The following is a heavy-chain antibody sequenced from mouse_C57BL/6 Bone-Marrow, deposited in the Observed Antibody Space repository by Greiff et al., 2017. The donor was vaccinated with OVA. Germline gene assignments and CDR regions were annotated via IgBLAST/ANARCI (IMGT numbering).Heavy chain of an antibody. V-gene: IGHV5-16*01. CDR1: GFTFSDYY. J-gene: IGHJ1*03. CDR2: INYDGSST. Sequence: EVQLQESEGGLVQPGSSMKLSCTASGFTFSDYYMAWVRQVPEKGLEWVANINYDGSSTYYLDSLKSRFIISRDNAKNILYLQMSRLKSEDTATYYCARDPAYYSGYWYFDVWGTGTTVTVSS. D-gene: IGHD2-12*01. CDR3: ARDPAYYSGYWYFDV.